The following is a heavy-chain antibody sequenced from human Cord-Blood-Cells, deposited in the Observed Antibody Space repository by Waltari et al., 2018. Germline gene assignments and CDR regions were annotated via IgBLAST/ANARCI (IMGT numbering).Heavy chain of an antibody. CDR1: GGSFRGYY. V-gene: IGHV4-34*01. CDR2: INHSGST. J-gene: IGHJ5*02. CDR3: ARGEKMTTVTTSYNWFDP. Sequence: QVQLQQWGAGLLKPSETLSLTCAVSGGSFRGYYWSWIRPPPGKGLEWIGEINHSGSTNYNPSLKSRVTISVDTSKNQFSLKLSSVTAADTAVYYCARGEKMTTVTTSYNWFDPWGQGTLVTVSS. D-gene: IGHD4-17*01.